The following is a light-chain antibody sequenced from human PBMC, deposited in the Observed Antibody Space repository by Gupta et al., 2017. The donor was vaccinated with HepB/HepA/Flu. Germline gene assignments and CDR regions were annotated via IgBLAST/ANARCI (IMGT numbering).Light chain of an antibody. CDR1: QSVSSY. Sequence: EIVLTQSPATLSLSPGERATLSCRASQSVSSYLAWYQQKPGQAPRLLIYDASNRATGIPARFSGSGSGTDFTLTISSLDPEDFAVYYCQQRSNWPWTFGPGTKVDIK. J-gene: IGKJ3*01. CDR3: QQRSNWPWT. V-gene: IGKV3-11*01. CDR2: DAS.